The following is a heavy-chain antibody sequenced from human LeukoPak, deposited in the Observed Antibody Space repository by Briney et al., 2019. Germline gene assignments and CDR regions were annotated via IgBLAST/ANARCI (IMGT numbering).Heavy chain of an antibody. CDR2: INHSGST. Sequence: PSDTLSLTCAVYGGSFSGYYWSWIRQPPGKGLEWIGEINHSGSTNYNPSLNSRVTIPVDTVKNRFSMKLSSVTAADTAVYYWARGRKYGSGSYYNSAGNWFDPWGQGTLVTVSS. CDR3: ARGRKYGSGSYYNSAGNWFDP. CDR1: GGSFSGYY. J-gene: IGHJ5*02. V-gene: IGHV4-34*01. D-gene: IGHD3-10*01.